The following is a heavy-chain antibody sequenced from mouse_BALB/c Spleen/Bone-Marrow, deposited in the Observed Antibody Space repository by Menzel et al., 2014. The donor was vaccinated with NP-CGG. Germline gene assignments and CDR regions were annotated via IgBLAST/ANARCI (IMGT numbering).Heavy chain of an antibody. CDR3: ARRGYGYGFAY. Sequence: VQLQESGAELVKPGAPVKLSCKASGYTFTSYWMNWVKQRPGRGLEWIGRIDPSDSETHYNQKFKDKATLTVDKSSSTAYIQLSSLTSEDFAVYYCARRGYGYGFAYWGQGTLVTVSA. D-gene: IGHD1-2*01. CDR1: GYTFTSYW. V-gene: IGHV1-69*02. CDR2: IDPSDSET. J-gene: IGHJ3*01.